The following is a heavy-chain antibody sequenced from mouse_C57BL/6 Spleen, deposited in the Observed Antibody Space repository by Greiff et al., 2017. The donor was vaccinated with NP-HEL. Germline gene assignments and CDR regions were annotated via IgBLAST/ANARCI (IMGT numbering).Heavy chain of an antibody. D-gene: IGHD1-1*01. CDR2: IDPETGGT. J-gene: IGHJ1*03. CDR3: TRAAITTVVPNWYFDV. V-gene: IGHV1-15*01. CDR1: GYTFTDYE. Sequence: QVQLQQSGAELVRPGASVTLSCKASGYTFTDYEMHWVKQTPVHGLEWIGAIDPETGGTAYNQKFKGKAILTADKSSSTAHMELRSLTSEDSAVYYCTRAAITTVVPNWYFDVWGTGTTVTVSS.